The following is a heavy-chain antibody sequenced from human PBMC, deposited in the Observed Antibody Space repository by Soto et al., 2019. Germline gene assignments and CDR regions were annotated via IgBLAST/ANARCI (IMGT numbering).Heavy chain of an antibody. J-gene: IGHJ4*02. CDR2: IYYSGST. CDR1: GGSINSGVYS. CDR3: ARSGYSYGPNPLLY. V-gene: IGHV4-31*03. Sequence: SETLSLTCTVSGGSINSGVYSWTWIRQPPGKGLEWIGYIYYSGSTYYNPSLKSRVTISVDTSKNQFSLKLSSVTAADTAVYYCARSGYSYGPNPLLYWGQGTLVTVSS. D-gene: IGHD5-18*01.